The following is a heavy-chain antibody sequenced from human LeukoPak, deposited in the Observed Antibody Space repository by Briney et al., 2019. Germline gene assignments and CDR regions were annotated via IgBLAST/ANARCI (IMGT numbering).Heavy chain of an antibody. D-gene: IGHD2-8*01. J-gene: IGHJ5*02. CDR3: ARTYCENCPNPNWFDP. Sequence: GASVKVSCKASGYTFSNYDINWVQQAPGQGLEWVGWMKPVSGASDSAERFRGRVTLTSDLSTSTAYLELSSLTSEDTAVYFCARTYCENCPNPNWFDPWGQGTLITVSS. CDR2: MKPVSGAS. V-gene: IGHV1-8*01. CDR1: GYTFSNYD.